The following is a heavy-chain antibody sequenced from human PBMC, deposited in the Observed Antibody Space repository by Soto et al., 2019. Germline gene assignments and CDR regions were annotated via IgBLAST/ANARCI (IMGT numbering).Heavy chain of an antibody. J-gene: IGHJ2*01. CDR2: IYYSGST. CDR1: GGSISSGDYY. Sequence: QVQLQESGPGLVKPSQTLSLTCTVPGGSISSGDYYWSWIRQPPGKGLEWIGYIYYSGSTNYNPSLSSRVTLSVDTSKNQFSLNLRSVTAAATAVYYCARRVESGSTIDFDLWGRGTLVTVSS. CDR3: ARRVESGSTIDFDL. V-gene: IGHV4-30-4*01. D-gene: IGHD3-3*01.